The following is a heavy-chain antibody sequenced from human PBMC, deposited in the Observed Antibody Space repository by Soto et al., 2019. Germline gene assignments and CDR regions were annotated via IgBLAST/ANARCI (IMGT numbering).Heavy chain of an antibody. V-gene: IGHV3-23*01. CDR1: GFTFSSYA. CDR3: ATSTAGYSSRPDAFDI. J-gene: IGHJ3*02. CDR2: ISGSGGST. Sequence: GGSLRLSCAASGFTFSSYAMSWVRQAPGKGLEWVSAISGSGGSTYYADSVKGRFTISRDNSKNTLYLQMNSLRAEDTAVYYCATSTAGYSSRPDAFDIWGQGTMVTVSS. D-gene: IGHD6-13*01.